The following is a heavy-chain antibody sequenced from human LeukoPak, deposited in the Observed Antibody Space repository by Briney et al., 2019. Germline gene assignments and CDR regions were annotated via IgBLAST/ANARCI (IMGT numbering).Heavy chain of an antibody. CDR1: GFTFSSYG. CDR3: AKSLGLKSSYYYGMDV. J-gene: IGHJ6*02. Sequence: GGSLRLSCAASGFTFSSYGMHWVRQAPGKGLEWVAVISYDGSNKYYADSVKGRFTISRDNSKNTLYLQMNSLRAEDTAVYYCAKSLGLKSSYYYGMDVWGQGTTVTVSS. D-gene: IGHD3-10*01. V-gene: IGHV3-30*18. CDR2: ISYDGSNK.